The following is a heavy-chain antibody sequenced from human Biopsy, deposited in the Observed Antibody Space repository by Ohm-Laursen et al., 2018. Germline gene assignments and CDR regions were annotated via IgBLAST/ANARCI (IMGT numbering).Heavy chain of an antibody. CDR3: AADSENCGGDCYIY. V-gene: IGHV1-24*01. CDR1: GYTVTELS. CDR2: FDPEEGQR. Sequence: GASVKVSCNVSGYTVTELSMHWVRQAPGKGLEWMGGFDPEEGQRTYAQKFQGRLTMTEDTSADTAYMELRGLRSEDAAVYYCAADSENCGGDCYIYWGQGTQVTVSS. D-gene: IGHD2-21*02. J-gene: IGHJ4*02.